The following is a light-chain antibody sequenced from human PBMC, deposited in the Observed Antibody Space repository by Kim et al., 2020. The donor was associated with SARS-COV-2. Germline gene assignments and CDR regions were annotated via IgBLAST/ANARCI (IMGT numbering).Light chain of an antibody. V-gene: IGLV4-69*01. CDR1: SGHSNYA. Sequence: QLVLTQSPSASASLGASVKITCTLSSGHSNYAIAWHQRQAEKGPRYLMTLSTDGSHTKGDGIPDRFSGSSSGAERYLTISSLQSEDEADYYCQTWDTGIRVFGGGTQLTVL. J-gene: IGLJ3*02. CDR2: LSTDGSH. CDR3: QTWDTGIRV.